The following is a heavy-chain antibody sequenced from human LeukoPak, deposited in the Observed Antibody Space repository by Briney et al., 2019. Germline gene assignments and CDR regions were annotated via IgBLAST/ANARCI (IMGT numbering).Heavy chain of an antibody. CDR2: ISSYNGNT. J-gene: IGHJ4*02. D-gene: IGHD4-17*01. CDR3: ARGFYGDLFDY. V-gene: IGHV1-18*01. CDR1: GYTFTSYG. Sequence: ASVKVSCKASGYTFTSYGINWVRQAPGQGLEWMGWISSYNGNTNYAQKFQGRVTMTTDTSTSTAYMELRSLRFDDTAVYYCARGFYGDLFDYWGQGTLVTVSS.